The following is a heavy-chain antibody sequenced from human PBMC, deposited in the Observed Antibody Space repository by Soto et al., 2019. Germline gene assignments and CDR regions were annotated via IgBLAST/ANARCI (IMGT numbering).Heavy chain of an antibody. CDR3: AKDDRYYYYYMDV. D-gene: IGHD3-22*01. CDR2: ISWNSGSI. J-gene: IGHJ6*03. V-gene: IGHV3-9*01. CDR1: GFTFDDYA. Sequence: EVQLVESGGGLVQPGRSLRLSCAASGFTFDDYAMHWVRQAPGKGLEWVSGISWNSGSIGYADSVKGRFTISRDNAKNSLCLQMNSLRDEDTALYYCAKDDRYYYYYMDVWGKGTTVTVSS.